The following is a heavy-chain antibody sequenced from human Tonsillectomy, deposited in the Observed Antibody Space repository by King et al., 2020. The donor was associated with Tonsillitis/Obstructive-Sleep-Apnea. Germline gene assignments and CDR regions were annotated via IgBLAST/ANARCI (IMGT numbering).Heavy chain of an antibody. D-gene: IGHD4-17*01. J-gene: IGHJ4*02. CDR3: VRRGGRHAYGDYSHFDY. CDR1: GYSFTSHW. CDR2: IYPGDSDT. V-gene: IGHV5-51*01. Sequence: VQLVQSGAEVKKPGESLRISCKGSGYSFTSHWIGWVRQMPGKGLEWMGIIYPGDSDTRYSPSFQGQVTISADKSISTAYLQWSSLKASATAMYYCVRRGGRHAYGDYSHFDYWGQGTLVTVPS.